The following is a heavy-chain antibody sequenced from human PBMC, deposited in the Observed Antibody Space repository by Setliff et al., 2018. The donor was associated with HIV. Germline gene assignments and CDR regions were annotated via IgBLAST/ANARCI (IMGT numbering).Heavy chain of an antibody. CDR2: IYYSYSSGST. Sequence: SETLSLTCTVSAGSISSSNYYWGWIRQPPGKGLEWIGSIYYSYSSGSTYYNPSLKSRVTISVDTSKNPFSLTVTTLTAADTALYYCASGRFHRLHRPYSGSGSLGIQYLDYWGQGTLVTVSS. D-gene: IGHD3-10*01. CDR1: AGSISSSNYY. V-gene: IGHV4-39*07. J-gene: IGHJ4*02. CDR3: ASGRFHRLHRPYSGSGSLGIQYLDY.